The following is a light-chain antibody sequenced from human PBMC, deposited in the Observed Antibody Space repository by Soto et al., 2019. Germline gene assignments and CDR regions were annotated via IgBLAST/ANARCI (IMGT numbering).Light chain of an antibody. CDR3: LQYGV. Sequence: ELVLTQSPGTLSLSPGERATLSCRASHSVSETYLAWFQQRPVQAPRLLIYGSSSRATGIPDRFSGSGSGTDFTLTISRLETEDVAVYYCLQYGVFCGGTKVEI. CDR2: GSS. J-gene: IGKJ4*01. V-gene: IGKV3-20*01. CDR1: HSVSETY.